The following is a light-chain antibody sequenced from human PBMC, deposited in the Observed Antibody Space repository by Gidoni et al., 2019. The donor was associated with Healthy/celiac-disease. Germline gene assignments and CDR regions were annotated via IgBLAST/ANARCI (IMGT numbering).Light chain of an antibody. Sequence: DIQMTQSPSTLSASVGDSVTLTCRASQSISSWLSWYQQKTGKAPKLLIYKASSLESGVPSRVRGSGSWTEFTLTISSLQPDDFATYYCQQYNSYPYTFGQGTKLEIK. V-gene: IGKV1-5*03. CDR3: QQYNSYPYT. CDR2: KAS. J-gene: IGKJ2*01. CDR1: QSISSW.